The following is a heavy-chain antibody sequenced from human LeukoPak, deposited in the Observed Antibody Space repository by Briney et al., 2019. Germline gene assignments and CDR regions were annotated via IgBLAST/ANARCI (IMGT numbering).Heavy chain of an antibody. J-gene: IGHJ4*02. Sequence: GGSLRLSCAASGFAVRSNYISWVRQAPGKGLEWVSVVYGGCYTYYADSVKGRFTISRDNSKNTLYLQMSSLRPEDTAVYYCARATSAYSYANYWGQGTLVTVSS. CDR2: VYGGCYT. CDR1: GFAVRSNY. D-gene: IGHD5-18*01. V-gene: IGHV3-53*05. CDR3: ARATSAYSYANY.